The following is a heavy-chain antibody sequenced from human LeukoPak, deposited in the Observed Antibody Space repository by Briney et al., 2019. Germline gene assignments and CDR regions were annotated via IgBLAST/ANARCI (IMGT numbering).Heavy chain of an antibody. D-gene: IGHD5-12*01. V-gene: IGHV4-4*07. Sequence: SETLPLTCTVSGGSISSYYWSWIRQPAGKGLEWIGRIYTSGSTTYNPSLKSRATMSVDTSRTQFSLKLSSVTAADTAVYYCARVGSGSRYLDYWGQGILVIVSS. J-gene: IGHJ4*02. CDR1: GGSISSYY. CDR2: IYTSGST. CDR3: ARVGSGSRYLDY.